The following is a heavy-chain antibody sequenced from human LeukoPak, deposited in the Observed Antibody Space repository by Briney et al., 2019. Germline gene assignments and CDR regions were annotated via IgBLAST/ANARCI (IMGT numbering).Heavy chain of an antibody. J-gene: IGHJ4*02. D-gene: IGHD1-26*01. Sequence: GVSLRLSCAASGFTFSSYDMHWVRQATGKGLEWVSAIATGGDKYYPGSVKGRFTISRENAKNSLYLQMNSLRAGDTAVYYCARTSGSYYEFDYWGQGTLVTLSS. CDR1: GFTFSSYD. V-gene: IGHV3-13*04. CDR3: ARTSGSYYEFDY. CDR2: IATGGDK.